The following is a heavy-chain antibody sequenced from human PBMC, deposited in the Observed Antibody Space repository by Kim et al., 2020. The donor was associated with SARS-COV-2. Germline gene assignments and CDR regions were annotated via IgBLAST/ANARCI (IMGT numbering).Heavy chain of an antibody. Sequence: GGSLRLSCAASGFTFSRYWMHWVRQPPGEGLVWVSHINSDGSSINYADSVKGRFTISRDNAKNTMYLQMNSLRAEDTAVYYCARGGMVRGVVIDYWGQGILVTVSS. CDR3: ARGGMVRGVVIDY. D-gene: IGHD3-10*01. CDR1: GFTFSRYW. CDR2: INSDGSSI. V-gene: IGHV3-74*01. J-gene: IGHJ4*02.